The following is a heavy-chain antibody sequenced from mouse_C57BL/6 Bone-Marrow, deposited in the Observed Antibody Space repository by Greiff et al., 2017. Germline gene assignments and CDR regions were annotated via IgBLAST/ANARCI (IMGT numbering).Heavy chain of an antibody. CDR1: GFTFSDYY. V-gene: IGHV5-12*01. Sequence: EVNLVESGGGLVQPGGSLKLSCAASGFTFSDYYMYWVRQTPEKRLEWVAYISNGGGSTYYPDTVKGRFTISRDNAKNTLYLQMSRLKSEDTAMYYCARLSLYAMDYWGQGTSVTVSS. CDR2: ISNGGGST. J-gene: IGHJ4*01. CDR3: ARLSLYAMDY.